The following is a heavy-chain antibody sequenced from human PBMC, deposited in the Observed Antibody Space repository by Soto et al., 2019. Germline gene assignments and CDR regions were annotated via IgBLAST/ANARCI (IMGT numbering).Heavy chain of an antibody. J-gene: IGHJ3*02. D-gene: IGHD4-17*01. Sequence: SQILSLTCAISGDSVSSNSAACNWITQSPSRGLEWLGRIYYRSKWYNDYAVSVKSRITINPDTSKNQFSLQLNSVTPEDTAVYYCARGIYGPEGALDIWGKGTMVTVSS. CDR1: GDSVSSNSAA. CDR3: ARGIYGPEGALDI. V-gene: IGHV6-1*01. CDR2: IYYRSKWYN.